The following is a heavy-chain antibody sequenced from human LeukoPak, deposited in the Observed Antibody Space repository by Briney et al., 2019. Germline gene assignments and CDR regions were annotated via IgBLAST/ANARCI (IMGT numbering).Heavy chain of an antibody. Sequence: PGGSLRLSCAASGFTFSSDWMRWVRQAPGEWLVWVSRINTDGSSTTYADSVKGRFTISRDSAKNTLYLQMNSLRAEDTAVYYCARGIAARYYFDYWGQGTLVTVSS. CDR3: ARGIAARYYFDY. D-gene: IGHD6-6*01. CDR1: GFTFSSDW. V-gene: IGHV3-74*01. J-gene: IGHJ4*02. CDR2: INTDGSST.